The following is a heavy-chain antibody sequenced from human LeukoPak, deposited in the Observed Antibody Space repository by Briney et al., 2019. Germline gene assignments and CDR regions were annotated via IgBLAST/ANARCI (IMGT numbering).Heavy chain of an antibody. V-gene: IGHV3-30*03. CDR1: GFTFSSYG. CDR3: ARIQGYSYGSNWFDP. J-gene: IGHJ5*02. D-gene: IGHD5-18*01. CDR2: ISYDGSNK. Sequence: GGSLRLSCAASGFTFSSYGMHWVRQAPGKGLEWVAVISYDGSNKYYADSVKGRFTISRDNAKNSLYLQMNSLRAEDTAVYYCARIQGYSYGSNWFDPWGQGTLVTVSS.